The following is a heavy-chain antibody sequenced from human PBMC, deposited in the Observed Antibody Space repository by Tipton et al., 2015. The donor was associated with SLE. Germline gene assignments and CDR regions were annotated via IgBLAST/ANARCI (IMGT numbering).Heavy chain of an antibody. CDR1: GYIFTNHW. Sequence: QLVQSGAEVKKPGESLRISCKGSGYIFTNHWIAWVRQMPGKGLESMGLIYPVDSDIRYSPSFQGRVTISADKSINTAYLQWNSLKASDTAMYYCARLRGDRTFDVWGQGTKVSVFS. D-gene: IGHD3-16*01. CDR2: IYPVDSDI. V-gene: IGHV5-51*03. J-gene: IGHJ3*01. CDR3: ARLRGDRTFDV.